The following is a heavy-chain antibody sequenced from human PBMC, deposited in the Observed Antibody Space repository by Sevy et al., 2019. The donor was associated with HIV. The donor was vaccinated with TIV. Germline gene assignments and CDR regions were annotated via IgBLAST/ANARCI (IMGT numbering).Heavy chain of an antibody. J-gene: IGHJ6*02. CDR2: INQDGSEI. V-gene: IGHV3-7*01. CDR1: GISISSHW. Sequence: GGSLRLSCVGSGISISSHWMNWVRQSPGKGLEWVANINQDGSEIYYVDSEKGRFTISRENAKNSGYLQMHSLRVEDSGVYYCARAMGVWGQGTTVTVSS. CDR3: ARAMGV.